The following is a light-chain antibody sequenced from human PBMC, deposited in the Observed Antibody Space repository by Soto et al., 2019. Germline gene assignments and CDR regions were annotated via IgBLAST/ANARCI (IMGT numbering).Light chain of an antibody. CDR1: SSDVGSYNL. CDR3: CSYTGSSTLV. Sequence: QSALTQPASVSGSPGQSITISCTGTSSDVGSYNLVSWYQQYPGKAPKLMIYEDTKRPSGVSNRFSGSKSGNTASLTLSGLQAEDEADYYCCSYTGSSTLVFGGGTKLTVL. J-gene: IGLJ3*02. CDR2: EDT. V-gene: IGLV2-23*01.